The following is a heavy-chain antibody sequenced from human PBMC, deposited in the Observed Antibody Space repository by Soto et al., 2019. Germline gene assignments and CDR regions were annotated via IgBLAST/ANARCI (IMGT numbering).Heavy chain of an antibody. D-gene: IGHD2-2*01. CDR2: IIPIFGTA. V-gene: IGHV1-69*06. Sequence: QVQLVQSGAEVKKLGSSVKVSCKASGGTFSSYAISWVRQAPGQGLEWMGGIIPIFGTANYAQKFQGRVTITADKSTSTAYMELSSLRSEDTAVYYCARADVDCSSTSCYSAFDIWGQGTMVTVSS. J-gene: IGHJ3*02. CDR1: GGTFSSYA. CDR3: ARADVDCSSTSCYSAFDI.